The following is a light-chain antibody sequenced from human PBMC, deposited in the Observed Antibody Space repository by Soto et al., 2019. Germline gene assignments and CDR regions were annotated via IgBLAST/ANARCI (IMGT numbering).Light chain of an antibody. CDR2: EVS. J-gene: IGLJ3*02. CDR3: SSYTSTNSWV. Sequence: QSVLTQPASVSGSPGQSITISCTGTSSDIGTYNYVSWYQQHPGKAPKLVIYEVSNRPSGVSAHFSGSKSGNTASLTISGLQAADEADYYCSSYTSTNSWVFGGGTKLTVL. CDR1: SSDIGTYNY. V-gene: IGLV2-14*01.